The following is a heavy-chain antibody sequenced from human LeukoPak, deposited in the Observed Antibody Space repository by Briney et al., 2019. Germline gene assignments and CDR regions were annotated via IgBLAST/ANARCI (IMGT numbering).Heavy chain of an antibody. CDR3: ARDLLHRGYAFDI. V-gene: IGHV4-34*01. CDR1: GGSFSGDY. D-gene: IGHD3-22*01. J-gene: IGHJ3*02. Sequence: PSETLSLTCAVYGGSFSGDYWTWLRQPPGKGLEWIGEINHSGGTNYSASLKSRVTISVDTSKNQFSLNLKSVTAADTAVYYCARDLLHRGYAFDIWGPGKMVTVSS. CDR2: INHSGGT.